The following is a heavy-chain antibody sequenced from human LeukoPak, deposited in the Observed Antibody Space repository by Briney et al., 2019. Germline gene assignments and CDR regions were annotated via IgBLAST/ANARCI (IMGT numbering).Heavy chain of an antibody. J-gene: IGHJ4*02. Sequence: GGSLRLSCAASGFTFSNYIMTWVRQAPGKGLEWGSVINNGGDTTYYADSVKGRFTISRDNSKNTLYLQMNSLRAEDTAVYYCARVDYGSGSLYFDYWGQGTLVTVSS. CDR3: ARVDYGSGSLYFDY. D-gene: IGHD3-10*01. CDR1: GFTFSNYI. V-gene: IGHV3-23*01. CDR2: INNGGDTT.